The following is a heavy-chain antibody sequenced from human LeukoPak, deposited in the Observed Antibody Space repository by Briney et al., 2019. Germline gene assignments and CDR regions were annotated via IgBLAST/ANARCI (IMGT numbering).Heavy chain of an antibody. CDR2: IIPIFGTA. CDR3: ATTTVTTYRWFDP. J-gene: IGHJ5*02. Sequence: ASVKVSCKASGGTFSSYAISWVRQAPGQGLEWMGGIIPIFGTANYAQKFQGRVTITADKSTSTAYMELSSLRSEDTAVYYCATTTVTTYRWFDPWGQGTLVTVSS. D-gene: IGHD4-11*01. CDR1: GGTFSSYA. V-gene: IGHV1-69*06.